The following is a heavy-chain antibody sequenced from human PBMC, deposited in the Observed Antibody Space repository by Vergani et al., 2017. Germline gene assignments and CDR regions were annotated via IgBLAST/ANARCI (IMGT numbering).Heavy chain of an antibody. D-gene: IGHD1-26*01. Sequence: QVQLEESGGGVVQPGRSLRLSCAGSGFTLSSHAMHWVRQAPGKGLEWVAVIWYDESRKYYADSVRGRFTISRDTSRNTLYLQMSSLTAEDTAVYYCARDRCSENYCLDFWGQGTLVTVTS. CDR1: GFTLSSHA. J-gene: IGHJ4*02. CDR3: ARDRCSENYCLDF. CDR2: IWYDESRK. V-gene: IGHV3-33*01.